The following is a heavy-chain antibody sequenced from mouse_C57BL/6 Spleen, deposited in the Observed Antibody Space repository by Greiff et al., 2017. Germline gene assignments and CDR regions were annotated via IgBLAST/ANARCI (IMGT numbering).Heavy chain of an antibody. CDR1: GYAFSSYW. CDR3: ARSIGGYWYFDV. CDR2: IYPGDGDT. Sequence: VKLMESGAELVKPGASVKISCKASGYAFSSYWMNWVKQRPGKGLEWIGQIYPGDGDTNYNGKFKGKATLTADKSSSTAYMQLSSLTSEDSAVYFCARSIGGYWYFDVWGTGTTVTVSS. D-gene: IGHD2-3*01. J-gene: IGHJ1*03. V-gene: IGHV1-80*01.